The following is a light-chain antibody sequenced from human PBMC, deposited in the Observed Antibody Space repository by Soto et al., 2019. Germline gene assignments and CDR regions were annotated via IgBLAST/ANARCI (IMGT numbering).Light chain of an antibody. V-gene: IGKV3-15*01. Sequence: EIVMTQSPATLSVSPGERATLSCRASQSVDINVAWYQQKPGQAPRLLIFDASTRATGIPARFSGSGSGTQFTLTIGSLQSEDLAIYYCHQYYSWPPGTFGQGTKVDIK. CDR2: DAS. CDR3: HQYYSWPPGT. CDR1: QSVDIN. J-gene: IGKJ1*01.